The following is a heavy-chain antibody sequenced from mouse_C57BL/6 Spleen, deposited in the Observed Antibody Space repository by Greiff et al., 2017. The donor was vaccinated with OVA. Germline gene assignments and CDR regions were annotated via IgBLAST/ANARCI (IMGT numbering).Heavy chain of an antibody. CDR1: GYTFTSYW. Sequence: QVQLQQPGAELVKPGASVKMSCKASGYTFTSYWITWVKQRPGQGLEWIGDIYPGSGSTNYNEKFKSKATLTVDTSSSTAYMQLSSLTSEDSAVYYCARVDDYDGDFDYWGQGTTLTVSS. V-gene: IGHV1-55*01. D-gene: IGHD2-4*01. CDR2: IYPGSGST. CDR3: ARVDDYDGDFDY. J-gene: IGHJ2*01.